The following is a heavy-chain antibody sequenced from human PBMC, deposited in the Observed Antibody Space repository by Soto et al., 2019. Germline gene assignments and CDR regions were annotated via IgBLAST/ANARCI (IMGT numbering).Heavy chain of an antibody. CDR3: ARDRIAVAGAWGGRDV. CDR2: INPSGGST. CDR1: GYTFTSYY. J-gene: IGHJ6*02. D-gene: IGHD6-19*01. Sequence: QVQLVQSGAEVKKPGASVKVSCKASGYTFTSYYMHWVLQAPGQGLEWMGIINPSGGSTSYAQKFHGRVSMTRDTSTSKVYMEQSSLRSEDTAVYYCARDRIAVAGAWGGRDVWGQGTTVTVSS. V-gene: IGHV1-46*01.